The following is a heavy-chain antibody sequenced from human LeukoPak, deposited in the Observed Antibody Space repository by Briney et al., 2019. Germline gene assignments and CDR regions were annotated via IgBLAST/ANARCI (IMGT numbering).Heavy chain of an antibody. V-gene: IGHV4-59*08. J-gene: IGHJ4*02. CDR3: GSYYYGSGTYSIDH. Sequence: SETLSLTCSVSGGSIRSYYWSWIRQPPGKGLEWMGYIYYSGSTNYNPSLKRRVTISVDTSKNQFSLKLSSVTAADTAVYYCGSYYYGSGTYSIDHWGQGTLVTVSS. CDR1: GGSIRSYY. CDR2: IYYSGST. D-gene: IGHD3-10*01.